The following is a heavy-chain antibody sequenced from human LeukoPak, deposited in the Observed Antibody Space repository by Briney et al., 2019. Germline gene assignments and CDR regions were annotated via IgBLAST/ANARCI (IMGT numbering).Heavy chain of an antibody. CDR1: GDSLDSGGYY. CDR2: IYYSGTT. J-gene: IGHJ3*02. V-gene: IGHV4-31*03. D-gene: IGHD1-26*01. Sequence: SETLSLTCTVSGDSLDSGGYYWNWIRQHPWKGLEWIGYIYYSGTTYYNPSLKSRITMSVDMSKSQFSLRVSSVTAADTAVYYCARDRRRELLHAFDIWGQGTMVTVSS. CDR3: ARDRRRELLHAFDI.